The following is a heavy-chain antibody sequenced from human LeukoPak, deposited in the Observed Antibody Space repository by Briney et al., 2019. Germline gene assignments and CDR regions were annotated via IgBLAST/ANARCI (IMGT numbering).Heavy chain of an antibody. CDR2: ISGSGGST. CDR3: AKSFRILELSSFDY. J-gene: IGHJ4*02. D-gene: IGHD2-15*01. Sequence: GGSLRLSCAASGFTFSSYAMSWVRQAPGKGLEWVSAISGSGGSTYYADSVKGRFTISRVNSKNTLYLQMNSLRAEDTAVYYCAKSFRILELSSFDYWGQGTLVTVSS. V-gene: IGHV3-23*01. CDR1: GFTFSSYA.